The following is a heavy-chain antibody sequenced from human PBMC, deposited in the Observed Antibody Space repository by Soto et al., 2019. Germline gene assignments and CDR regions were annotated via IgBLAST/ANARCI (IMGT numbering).Heavy chain of an antibody. D-gene: IGHD3-10*01. V-gene: IGHV4-31*03. Sequence: PSETLSLTCTVSGGSISSGGYYWSWIRQHPGKGLEWIGYIYYSGSTYYNPSLKSRVTISVDTSKNQFSLKLSSVTAEDTAVYYCARDGSGSYWYNWFDPWGQGTLVTVSS. CDR1: GGSISSGGYY. CDR2: IYYSGST. CDR3: ARDGSGSYWYNWFDP. J-gene: IGHJ5*02.